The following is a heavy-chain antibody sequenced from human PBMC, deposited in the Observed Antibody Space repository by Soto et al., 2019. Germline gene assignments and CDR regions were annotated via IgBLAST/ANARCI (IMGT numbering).Heavy chain of an antibody. CDR1: GFTFISYA. D-gene: IGHD6-19*01. CDR3: ARWLVLFYYFDY. Sequence: TGGSLRLSCASSGFTFISYAMQWVRQAPGKGLEWVAVISYDGSNKYYADSVKGRFTISRDNSKNTLYLQMNSLRAEDTAVYYCARWLVLFYYFDYWGQGTLVTVS. CDR2: ISYDGSNK. V-gene: IGHV3-30-3*01. J-gene: IGHJ4*02.